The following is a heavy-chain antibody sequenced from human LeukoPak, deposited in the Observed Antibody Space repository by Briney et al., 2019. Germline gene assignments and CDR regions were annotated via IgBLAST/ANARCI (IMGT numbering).Heavy chain of an antibody. CDR3: AKDRRQLVEGVFDY. CDR1: GFMFSSYG. D-gene: IGHD6-13*01. J-gene: IGHJ4*02. CDR2: IWYDENIK. V-gene: IGHV3-30*02. Sequence: GGSLRLSCAASGFMFSSYGMHWVRQAPGKGLEWVAVIWYDENIKYYADSVKGRFTISRDNSENTLFLQTDSLRVEDTAVYFCAKDRRQLVEGVFDYWGQGTLVTVSS.